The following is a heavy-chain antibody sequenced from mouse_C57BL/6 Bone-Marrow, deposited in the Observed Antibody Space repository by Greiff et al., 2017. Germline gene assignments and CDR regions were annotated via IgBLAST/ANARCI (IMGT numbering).Heavy chain of an antibody. CDR2: INPYNGDT. CDR3: ARGIYGYDGTFDY. CDR1: GYSFTGYF. D-gene: IGHD2-2*01. J-gene: IGHJ2*01. V-gene: IGHV1-20*01. Sequence: VQLQQSGPELVKPGDSVKISCKASGYSFTGYFMNWVMQSHGKSLEWIGRINPYNGDTFYNQKFKGKATLTVDKSSSTAHMEIRSLTSEDSAVYYCARGIYGYDGTFDYWGQGTTPTVSS.